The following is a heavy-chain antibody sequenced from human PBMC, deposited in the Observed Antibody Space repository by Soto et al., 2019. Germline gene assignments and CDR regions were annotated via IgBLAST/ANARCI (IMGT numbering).Heavy chain of an antibody. Sequence: GESLKISCKGSGYTFTNYWIGWVRQMPGKGLEWMGIIYPGDSDTKYNPSFQGQVTISADKSITTTYLPWTSLKASDTAIYYCAASIFYYGMDVWGQGTTVTVSS. CDR2: IYPGDSDT. CDR3: AASIFYYGMDV. V-gene: IGHV5-51*01. CDR1: GYTFTNYW. J-gene: IGHJ6*02.